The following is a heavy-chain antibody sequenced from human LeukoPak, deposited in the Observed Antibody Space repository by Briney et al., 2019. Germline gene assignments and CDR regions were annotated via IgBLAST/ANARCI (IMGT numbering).Heavy chain of an antibody. CDR1: GFTFSSYA. CDR3: AKDRPLFTEYYCYYYGLDV. Sequence: PGGSLRLSCAASGFTFSSYAVNWVRQAPGKGLEWVSVISDSGSSTYYADSVKGRFTISRDNSKNTLYLQMNSLRTEDTAVCYCAKDRPLFTEYYCYYYGLDVWGQGTTVTVSS. CDR2: ISDSGSST. V-gene: IGHV3-23*01. D-gene: IGHD1-14*01. J-gene: IGHJ6*02.